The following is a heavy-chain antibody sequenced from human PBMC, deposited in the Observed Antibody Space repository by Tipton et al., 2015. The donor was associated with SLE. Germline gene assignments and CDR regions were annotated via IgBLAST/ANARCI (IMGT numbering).Heavy chain of an antibody. CDR1: GGSFSGHY. V-gene: IGHV3-23*01. CDR3: ARSPVDYWNGYSA. D-gene: IGHD3-3*01. J-gene: IGHJ4*02. Sequence: LSLTCAVYGGSFSGHYWVWVRQAPGKGLEWVSAITGSGDRTYYIDSVKGRFTISRDNSKNSLYLQMNGLRAEDTAVYYCARSPVDYWNGYSAWGQGTLVAVSS. CDR2: ITGSGDRT.